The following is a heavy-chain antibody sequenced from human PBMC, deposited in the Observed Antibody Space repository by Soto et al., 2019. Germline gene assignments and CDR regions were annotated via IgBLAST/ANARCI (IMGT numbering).Heavy chain of an antibody. CDR1: GFSFDDYA. J-gene: IGHJ6*02. Sequence: EVQLVESGGGLVQPGRSLRLSCAASGFSFDDYAMHWVRQAPGKGLEWVSGISWNSGTIYYADSLKGRFTISRDNAKNSLYLQMNSLRAEDTAFYYWAKDMRGGSSSSRYFYGMDVWGQGTTVTVSS. CDR2: ISWNSGTI. V-gene: IGHV3-9*01. CDR3: AKDMRGGSSSSRYFYGMDV. D-gene: IGHD6-13*01.